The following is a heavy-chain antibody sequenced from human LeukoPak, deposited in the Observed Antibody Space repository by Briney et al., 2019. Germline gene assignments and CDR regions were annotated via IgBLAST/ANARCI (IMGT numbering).Heavy chain of an antibody. CDR1: GYHFNGDF. CDR3: ARSPGGNPRCAFDL. J-gene: IGHJ3*01. D-gene: IGHD4-23*01. CDR2: INPNTGST. V-gene: IGHV1-2*02. Sequence: ASVKVSCKASGYHFNGDFLQWVRQAPGQRLEWLGWINPNTGSTNYAQKFQGRVTLTRDTSITTAYMELSSLVSDDTAVYYCARSPGGNPRCAFDLWGQGTMVTVSS.